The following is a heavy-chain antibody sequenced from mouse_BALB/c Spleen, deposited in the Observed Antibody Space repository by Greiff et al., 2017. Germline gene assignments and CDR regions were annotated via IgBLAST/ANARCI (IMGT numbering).Heavy chain of an antibody. J-gene: IGHJ3*01. D-gene: IGHD2-3*01. CDR1: GYTFTSYW. CDR3: TRGLLRAWFAY. Sequence: QVQLQQPGAELVRPGASVKLSCKASGYTFTSYWINWVKQRPGQGLEWIGNIYPSDSYTNYNQKFKDKATLTVDKSSSTAYMQLSSPTSEYSAVYYCTRGLLRAWFAYWGQGTLVTVSA. V-gene: IGHV1-69*02. CDR2: IYPSDSYT.